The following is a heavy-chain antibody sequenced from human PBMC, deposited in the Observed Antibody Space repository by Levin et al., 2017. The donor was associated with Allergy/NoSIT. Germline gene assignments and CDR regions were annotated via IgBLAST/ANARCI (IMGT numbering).Heavy chain of an antibody. J-gene: IGHJ4*02. CDR1: GGSISNNIW. CDR3: ARVRLGSGWYVDW. Sequence: SETLSLTCAVSGGSISNNIWWSWVRQPPGKGLEWIGEISNSGTTRYNPSLKSRVTISVDKSQNQFSLKLSSVTAADTAVYYCARVRLGSGWYVDWWGQGTLVAVSS. V-gene: IGHV4-4*02. D-gene: IGHD6-19*01. CDR2: ISNSGTT.